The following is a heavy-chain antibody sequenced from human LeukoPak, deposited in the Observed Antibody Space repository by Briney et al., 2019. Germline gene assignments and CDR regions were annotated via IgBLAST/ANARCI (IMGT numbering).Heavy chain of an antibody. CDR2: IYYSRST. V-gene: IGHV4-59*01. D-gene: IGHD6-19*01. Sequence: PSETLSLTCTVSGGSISSYYWSWIRQPPGKGLEWIGYIYYSRSTNYNPSLKSRVTISVDTSKNQFSLKLSSVTAADTAVYYCARSVAGTGAFDYWGQGTLVTVSS. J-gene: IGHJ4*02. CDR1: GGSISSYY. CDR3: ARSVAGTGAFDY.